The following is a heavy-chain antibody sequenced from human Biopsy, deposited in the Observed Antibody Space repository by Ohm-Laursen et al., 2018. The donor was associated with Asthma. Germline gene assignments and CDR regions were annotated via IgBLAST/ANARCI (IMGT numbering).Heavy chain of an antibody. CDR1: GFVSRSHA. CDR2: IWYDGSNK. V-gene: IGHV3-33*06. Sequence: SLRLSCSASGFVSRSHAMHWVRQAPGKGLEWVAVIWYDGSNKYYADSVKGRFTISRDNSKNTLHLQMNSLRAEDTAVYYCAKAREDIVVVVAVSDSWGQGTLVTVSS. J-gene: IGHJ4*02. CDR3: AKAREDIVVVVAVSDS. D-gene: IGHD2-15*01.